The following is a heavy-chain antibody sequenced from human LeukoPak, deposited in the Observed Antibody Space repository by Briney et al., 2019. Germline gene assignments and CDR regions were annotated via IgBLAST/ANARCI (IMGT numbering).Heavy chain of an antibody. CDR1: GASISSGNSY. CDR3: ARDAGEYVGGSAGHFFDF. J-gene: IGHJ4*02. D-gene: IGHD1-26*01. V-gene: IGHV4-31*03. Sequence: SQTLSLTCTVSGASISSGNSYWSWIRQHPGRGLEWIGYTHSGGSTYYNPSFRSRVSISLDATDNQFSLRLTSVTAADTAVYYCARDAGEYVGGSAGHFFDFWGQGDLVTVSS. CDR2: THSGGST.